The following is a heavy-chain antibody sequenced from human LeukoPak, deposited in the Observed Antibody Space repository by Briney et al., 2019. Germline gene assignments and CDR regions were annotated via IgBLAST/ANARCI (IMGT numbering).Heavy chain of an antibody. CDR1: GFTFSRYW. Sequence: GGSLRLSCAASGFTFSRYWMSWVRQAPGKRPEWVANMNIDGSEKYYADSVKGRFSISRDNARNSVYLQMASLRVEDTAVYYCARDPVEWELLLDYWGQGTLVTVSS. CDR2: MNIDGSEK. J-gene: IGHJ4*02. CDR3: ARDPVEWELLLDY. V-gene: IGHV3-7*01. D-gene: IGHD1-26*01.